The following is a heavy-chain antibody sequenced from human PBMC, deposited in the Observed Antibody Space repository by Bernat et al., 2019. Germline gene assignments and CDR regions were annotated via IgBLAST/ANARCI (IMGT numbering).Heavy chain of an antibody. CDR1: GFTFSSYG. J-gene: IGHJ4*02. V-gene: IGHV3-33*01. CDR3: ARGMNVGDYGSGSPIDY. Sequence: QVRLVESGGGVVQPGRSLRLSCAASGFTFSSYGMHWVRQAPGKGLEWVAVIWYDGSNKYYADSVKGRFTISRDNSKNTLYLQMNSLRAEDTAVYYCARGMNVGDYGSGSPIDYWGQGTLVTVSS. CDR2: IWYDGSNK. D-gene: IGHD3-10*01.